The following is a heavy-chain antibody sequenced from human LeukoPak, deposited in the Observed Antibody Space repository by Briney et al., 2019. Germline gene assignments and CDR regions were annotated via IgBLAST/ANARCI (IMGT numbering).Heavy chain of an antibody. V-gene: IGHV4-4*07. J-gene: IGHJ4*02. CDR1: GGSISSYY. D-gene: IGHD3-22*01. CDR3: ARETYYYDSSGYSVNDY. CDR2: IYTSGST. Sequence: PSETLSLTCTVSGGSISSYYWSWIRQPAGKGLEWIGRIYTSGSTNYNPSLKTRVTMSVDTSKNQFSLKLSSVTAADTAVYYCARETYYYDSSGYSVNDYWGQGTLVTVSS.